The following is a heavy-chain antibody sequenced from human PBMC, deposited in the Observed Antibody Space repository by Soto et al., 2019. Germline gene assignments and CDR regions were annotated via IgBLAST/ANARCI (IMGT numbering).Heavy chain of an antibody. CDR1: GGSISSYY. V-gene: IGHV4-59*01. CDR2: IYYSGST. D-gene: IGHD5-12*01. Sequence: SETLSLTCTVSGGSISSYYWSWIRQPPGKGLEWIGYIYYSGSTNYNPSLKSRVTISVDTSKNQFSLKLSSVTAADTAVYYCARFRWLQSARAPIFDYWGQGTLVTVSS. CDR3: ARFRWLQSARAPIFDY. J-gene: IGHJ4*02.